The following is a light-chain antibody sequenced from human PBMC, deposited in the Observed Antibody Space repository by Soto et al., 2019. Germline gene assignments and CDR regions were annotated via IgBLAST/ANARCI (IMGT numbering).Light chain of an antibody. CDR2: LISDVSH. J-gene: IGLJ2*01. V-gene: IGLV4-69*01. CDR3: QTWDTGARVV. Sequence: QSVLTQSPSASASLGASVKLTCTLSSGHSSYAIAWHQQQPEKGPRYFMKLISDVSHSKGDVIPDRFSGSSSGAERYLPSSSLPSEDEADYYCQTWDTGARVVFGGGTKLTVL. CDR1: SGHSSYA.